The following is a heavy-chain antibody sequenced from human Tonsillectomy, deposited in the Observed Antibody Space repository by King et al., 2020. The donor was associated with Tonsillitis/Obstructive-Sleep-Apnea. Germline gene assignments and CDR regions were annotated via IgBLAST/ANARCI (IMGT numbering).Heavy chain of an antibody. CDR3: ARSRLSQVLRFLLGFDP. Sequence: VQLQQWGAGLLKPSETLSLTCAVYCGSFSGYYWSWIRQPPGKGLEWIGEINHSGSTNYNPSLKSRFTISVDTSKNQFSLKLSSVTAADTAVYYCARSRLSQVLRFLLGFDPWGQGTLVTVSS. J-gene: IGHJ5*02. CDR1: CGSFSGYY. D-gene: IGHD3-3*01. V-gene: IGHV4-34*01. CDR2: INHSGST.